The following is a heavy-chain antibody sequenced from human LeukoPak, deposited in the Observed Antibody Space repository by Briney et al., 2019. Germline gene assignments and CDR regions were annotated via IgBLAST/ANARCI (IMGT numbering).Heavy chain of an antibody. CDR2: INPNSGGT. J-gene: IGHJ5*02. CDR3: AREMGVLVPAATWFDP. V-gene: IGHV1-2*02. D-gene: IGHD2-2*01. CDR1: GYTFIAYY. Sequence: ASVKVSCKASGYTFIAYYMHWVRQAPGQGLEWMGWINPNSGGTNYAQKFQGRVTMTRDTSISTAYMDLSRLRSDDTAVYYCAREMGVLVPAATWFDPWGQGTLVTVSS.